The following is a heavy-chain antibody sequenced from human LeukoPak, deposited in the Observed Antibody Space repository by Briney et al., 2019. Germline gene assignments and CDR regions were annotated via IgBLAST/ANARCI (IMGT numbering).Heavy chain of an antibody. J-gene: IGHJ4*02. CDR3: ARDLAYSRLDY. D-gene: IGHD5-18*01. V-gene: IGHV3-7*01. CDR2: INPEGSEK. CDR1: RLTFSSSW. Sequence: GGSLRLSRAVSRLTFSSSWMDWVRQAPGEGLEWVASINPEGSEKYSADSPKGRFTISRDNAKNSLYLHMDSLRVEDTAFYYCARDLAYSRLDYWGQGMLVTVSS.